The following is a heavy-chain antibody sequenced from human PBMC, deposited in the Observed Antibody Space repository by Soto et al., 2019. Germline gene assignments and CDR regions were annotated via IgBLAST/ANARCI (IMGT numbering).Heavy chain of an antibody. CDR3: ARASPYYDFWSGYPLFDP. CDR1: GFTFSSYG. CDR2: IWYDGSNK. V-gene: IGHV3-33*01. J-gene: IGHJ5*02. D-gene: IGHD3-3*01. Sequence: PGGSLRLSCAASGFTFSSYGMHWVRQAPGKGLEWVAVIWYDGSNKYYADSVKGRFTISRDNSKNTLYLQMNSLRAEDTAVYYCARASPYYDFWSGYPLFDPWGQGTLVTVSS.